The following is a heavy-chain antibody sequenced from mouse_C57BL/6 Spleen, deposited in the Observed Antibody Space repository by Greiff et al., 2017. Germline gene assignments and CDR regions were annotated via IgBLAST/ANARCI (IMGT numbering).Heavy chain of an antibody. CDR1: GYSITSGYY. CDR3: ARSWDEAMDY. CDR2: ISYDGSN. V-gene: IGHV3-6*01. D-gene: IGHD4-1*01. J-gene: IGHJ4*01. Sequence: EVKLLESGPGLVKPSQSLSLTCSVTGYSITSGYYWNWIRQFPGNKLEWMGYISYDGSNNYNPSLKNRISITRDTSKNQFFLKLNSVTTEDTATYYCARSWDEAMDYWGQGTSVTVSS.